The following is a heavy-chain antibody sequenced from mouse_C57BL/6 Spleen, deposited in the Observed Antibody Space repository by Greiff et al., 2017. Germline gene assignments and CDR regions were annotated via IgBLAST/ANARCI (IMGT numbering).Heavy chain of an antibody. D-gene: IGHD1-1*01. CDR3: ARSDYYGSSYDWFAY. J-gene: IGHJ3*01. CDR1: GFNIKDYY. V-gene: IGHV14-2*01. CDR2: IDPEDGET. Sequence: EVKLMESGAELVKPGASVKLSCTASGFNIKDYYMHWVKQRTEQGLEWIGRIDPEDGETKYAPKFQGKATITADTSSNTAYLQLSSLTSEDTAVYYCARSDYYGSSYDWFAYWGQGTLVTVSA.